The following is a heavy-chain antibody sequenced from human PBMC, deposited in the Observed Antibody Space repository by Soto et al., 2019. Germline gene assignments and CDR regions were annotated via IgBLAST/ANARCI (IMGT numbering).Heavy chain of an antibody. CDR2: IYYSGST. J-gene: IGHJ4*02. D-gene: IGHD2-15*01. Sequence: SETLSLTCTVSGGSISSGDYYWSWIRQPPGKGLEWIGYIYYSGSTYYNPSLKSRVTISVDTSKNQFSLKLSSVTAADTAVYYCAREWGSPATLDYWGQGTLVTVS. CDR3: AREWGSPATLDY. V-gene: IGHV4-30-4*01. CDR1: GGSISSGDYY.